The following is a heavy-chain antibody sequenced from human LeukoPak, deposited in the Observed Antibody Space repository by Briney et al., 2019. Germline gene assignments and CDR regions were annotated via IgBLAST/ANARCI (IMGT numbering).Heavy chain of an antibody. V-gene: IGHV3-7*03. J-gene: IGHJ4*02. CDR3: ARTPYFGVVIYFDY. CDR1: GFIFGRYS. Sequence: PGGSLRLSCAASGFIFGRYSLTWVRQAPGKGLEWVANINEDGSETYYVDSVKGRFTLSRDNAQSSLYLQMSSLRAEDTAVYYCARTPYFGVVIYFDYWGQGTLVTVSS. CDR2: INEDGSET. D-gene: IGHD3-3*01.